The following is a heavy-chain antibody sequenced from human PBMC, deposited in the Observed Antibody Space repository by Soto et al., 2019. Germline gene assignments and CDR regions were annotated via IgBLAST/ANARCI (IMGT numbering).Heavy chain of an antibody. CDR3: ARDLRYCTRTSCYPHCAVLKGFFFDY. Sequence: GGSLRLSCTASGFTFSDYYMNWIRQAPGKGLEWVSDISSGGNTMYYADSVKGRFTISRDNARNSLYLQMNSLTAEDTAVYYWARDLRYCTRTSCYPHCAVLKGFFFDYWGQGTQVTVSS. CDR1: GFTFSDYY. CDR2: ISSGGNTM. V-gene: IGHV3-11*01. D-gene: IGHD2-2*01. J-gene: IGHJ4*02.